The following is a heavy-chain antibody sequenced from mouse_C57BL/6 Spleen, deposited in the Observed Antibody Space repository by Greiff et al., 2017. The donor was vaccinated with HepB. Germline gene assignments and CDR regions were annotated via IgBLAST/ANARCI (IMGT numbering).Heavy chain of an antibody. D-gene: IGHD3-1*01. Sequence: EVKLMESGPELVKPGASVKIPCKASGYTFTDYNMDWVKQSHGQSLEWIGDINPNNGGTNYNQKFKGQATLTVDKSSSTAYMELRSLASEDTAVYYCARGGYGGAMDYWGQGTSVTVSS. V-gene: IGHV1-18*01. CDR1: GYTFTDYN. CDR3: ARGGYGGAMDY. J-gene: IGHJ4*01. CDR2: INPNNGGT.